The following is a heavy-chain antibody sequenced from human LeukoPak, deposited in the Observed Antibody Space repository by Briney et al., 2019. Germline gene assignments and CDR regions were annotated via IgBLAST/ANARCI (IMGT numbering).Heavy chain of an antibody. CDR1: GFTFDDYA. D-gene: IGHD2-21*02. Sequence: GRSLRLSCAASGFTFDDYAMHWVRQAPGKGLEWVSGISWNSGSIGYADSVEGRFTISRDNAKNSLYLQMNSLRAEDTALYYCAKVDYCGGDCLFFDYWGQGTLVTVSS. V-gene: IGHV3-9*01. CDR2: ISWNSGSI. J-gene: IGHJ4*02. CDR3: AKVDYCGGDCLFFDY.